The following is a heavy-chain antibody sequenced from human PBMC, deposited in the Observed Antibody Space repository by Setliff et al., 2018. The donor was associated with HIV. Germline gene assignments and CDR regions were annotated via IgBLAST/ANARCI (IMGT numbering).Heavy chain of an antibody. J-gene: IGHJ6*02. D-gene: IGHD2-21*02. CDR3: ARDCGGDCFSGVAGPNYYYGMDV. V-gene: IGHV4-61*02. CDR1: GGSISSGSYY. Sequence: SETLSLTCTVSGGSISSGSYYWSWIRQPAGKGLEWIGRIYTSGSTNYNPSLKSRVTISVDTSKNQFSLKLSSVTAADTAVYYGARDCGGDCFSGVAGPNYYYGMDVWGQGTTVTVSS. CDR2: IYTSGST.